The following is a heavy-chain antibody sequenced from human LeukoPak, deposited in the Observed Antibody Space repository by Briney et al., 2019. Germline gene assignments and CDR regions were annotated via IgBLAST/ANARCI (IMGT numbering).Heavy chain of an antibody. V-gene: IGHV1-46*01. J-gene: IGHJ5*02. CDR2: INPTGGST. D-gene: IGHD1-26*01. CDR1: GYTFTNYY. Sequence: ASVKVSRKASGYTFTNYYIHWVRQAPGQGLEWMGLINPTGGSTGYAQKFQGRVTMTRDMSTSTDYMELSSLRSEDTAIYYCARDNSVGDNAWWFDPWGQGTLVTVSS. CDR3: ARDNSVGDNAWWFDP.